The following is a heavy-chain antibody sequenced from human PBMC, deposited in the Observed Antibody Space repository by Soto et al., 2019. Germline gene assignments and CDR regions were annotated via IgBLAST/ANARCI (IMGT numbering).Heavy chain of an antibody. Sequence: GASVKVSCKASGGTFSSYAMNWVRQAPGQGLEWMGGIIPMFGTADYAQKFQARVTITADESTSTAYMELSSLRSEDTAVYYCAGVVCGGDCYRSLPDAFDIWGQGTMVTVSS. CDR1: GGTFSSYA. CDR3: AGVVCGGDCYRSLPDAFDI. CDR2: IIPMFGTA. J-gene: IGHJ3*02. V-gene: IGHV1-69*13. D-gene: IGHD2-21*02.